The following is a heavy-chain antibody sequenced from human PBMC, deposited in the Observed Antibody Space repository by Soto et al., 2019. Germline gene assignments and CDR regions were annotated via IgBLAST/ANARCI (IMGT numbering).Heavy chain of an antibody. CDR3: AKDRYSGTYPTDFDY. Sequence: RRLSCAGSGFTFSSYGIHWVRQAPGKGLEWVALISYDGGNEKYTESVKDRFTISRDDSHNVAYLQMSSLRTEDTAMYYCAKDRYSGTYPTDFDYRGPGSLVTVSS. V-gene: IGHV3-30*18. CDR2: ISYDGGNE. CDR1: GFTFSSYG. J-gene: IGHJ4*02. D-gene: IGHD1-26*01.